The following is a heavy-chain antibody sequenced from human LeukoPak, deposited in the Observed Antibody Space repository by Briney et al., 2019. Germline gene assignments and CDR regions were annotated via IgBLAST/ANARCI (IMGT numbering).Heavy chain of an antibody. CDR2: TNPGDSDT. Sequence: GEALKISCKGSGFRLIIYWIGWVRQMPGKGLEGMGITNPGDSDTTYSPSFQGQVTISADKSISAAYLKWSSLKASDTAMYYCARHTNRYGVYGDYWGQGTLVTVFS. CDR3: ARHTNRYGVYGDY. D-gene: IGHD4-17*01. V-gene: IGHV5-51*01. CDR1: GFRLIIYW. J-gene: IGHJ4*02.